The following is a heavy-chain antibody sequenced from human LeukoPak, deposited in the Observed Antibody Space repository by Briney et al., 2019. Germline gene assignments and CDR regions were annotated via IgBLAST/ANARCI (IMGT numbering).Heavy chain of an antibody. Sequence: SETLSLTRAVYGGSFSGYYWSWIRQPPGKGLEWIGEINHSGSTNYNPSLKSRVTISVDTSKNQFSLKLSSVTAADTAVYYCARVPSDSSGYSDYWGQGTLVTVSS. CDR1: GGSFSGYY. J-gene: IGHJ4*02. CDR3: ARVPSDSSGYSDY. CDR2: INHSGST. V-gene: IGHV4-34*01. D-gene: IGHD3-22*01.